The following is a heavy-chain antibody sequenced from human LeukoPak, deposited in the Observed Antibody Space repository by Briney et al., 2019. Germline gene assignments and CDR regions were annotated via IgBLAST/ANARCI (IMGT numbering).Heavy chain of an antibody. J-gene: IGHJ5*01. CDR2: ISHSGYT. D-gene: IGHD6-13*01. CDR1: GGAISGHY. CDR3: ARRGKSSGWSFWLDS. V-gene: IGHV4-59*11. Sequence: SETLSLTCAVSGGAISGHYWNWIRQPPGKGLEWIGYISHSGYTSYKPSLKSRVTIGVDTSTNQVSLELSSVSAGDTAVYYCARRGKSSGWSFWLDSWSQGALVIVSS.